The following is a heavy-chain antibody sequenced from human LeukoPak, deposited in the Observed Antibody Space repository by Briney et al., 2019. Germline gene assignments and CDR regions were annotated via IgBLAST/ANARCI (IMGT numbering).Heavy chain of an antibody. CDR3: TSSGWYRRIFDY. D-gene: IGHD6-19*01. CDR1: GFTFGDYA. Sequence: GGSLRLSCTASGFTFGDYAMSWVRQAPGKGLEWVGFIRSKAYGGTTEYAASVKGRFTISRGDSKSIAYLQMNSLKTEDTAVYYCTSSGWYRRIFDYWGQGTLVTVSS. V-gene: IGHV3-49*04. J-gene: IGHJ4*02. CDR2: IRSKAYGGTT.